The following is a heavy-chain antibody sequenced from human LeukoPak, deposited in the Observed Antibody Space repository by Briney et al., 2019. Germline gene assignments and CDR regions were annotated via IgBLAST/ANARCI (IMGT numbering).Heavy chain of an antibody. V-gene: IGHV1-2*02. D-gene: IGHD1-26*01. CDR2: IIPSSGGT. J-gene: IGHJ4*02. Sequence: GASVKVSCKASGYTFTGYYMHWVRQAPGQGLEWMGLIIPSSGGTKYALKFQGRVTMTRDTSISTAYMELSRLTSDDTAVYYCARVEGRGATYGDWGQGTQVTVSS. CDR3: ARVEGRGATYGD. CDR1: GYTFTGYY.